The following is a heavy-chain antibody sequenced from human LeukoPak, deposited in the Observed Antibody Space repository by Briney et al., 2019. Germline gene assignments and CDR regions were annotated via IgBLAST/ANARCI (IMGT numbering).Heavy chain of an antibody. Sequence: GASVKVSCKASGGTFSNYGISWVRQAPGQGLEWMGGIIPIFGTPKYEEKFQGRVTITADEASNIVYMELTSLRLEDTALYFCAGGDTVAATGSTESWGQGTLVTVSS. V-gene: IGHV1-69*13. CDR2: IIPIFGTP. D-gene: IGHD3-9*01. CDR3: AGGDTVAATGSTES. J-gene: IGHJ5*02. CDR1: GGTFSNYG.